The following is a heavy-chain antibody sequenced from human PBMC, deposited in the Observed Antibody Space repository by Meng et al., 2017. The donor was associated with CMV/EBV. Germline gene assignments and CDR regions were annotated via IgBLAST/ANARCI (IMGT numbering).Heavy chain of an antibody. Sequence: ASVKVSCKASGYTFTGYYMHWVRQAPGQGLEWMGWINPNSGGTNYAQKFQGRVTMTRDTSISTAYMELSRLRSDDTAVYYCARDQSSTSYYYYGMDVWGQGITVTVSS. CDR1: GYTFTGYY. D-gene: IGHD2-2*01. CDR3: ARDQSSTSYYYYGMDV. J-gene: IGHJ6*02. CDR2: INPNSGGT. V-gene: IGHV1-2*02.